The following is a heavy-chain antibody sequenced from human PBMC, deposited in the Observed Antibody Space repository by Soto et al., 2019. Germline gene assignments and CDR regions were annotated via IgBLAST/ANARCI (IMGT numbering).Heavy chain of an antibody. J-gene: IGHJ4*02. D-gene: IGHD3-22*01. Sequence: GGALRLSGASSRFAFSGYPLYWIRQAPGTRLELVSCMSGSGSGTYYADSVKGRCTISRDNSKSTLYLLMSSLRAEDTAVYYCATGSSGYYDTFDYWGQGTLVTVSS. CDR2: MSGSGSGT. CDR3: ATGSSGYYDTFDY. V-gene: IGHV3-23*01. CDR1: RFAFSGYP.